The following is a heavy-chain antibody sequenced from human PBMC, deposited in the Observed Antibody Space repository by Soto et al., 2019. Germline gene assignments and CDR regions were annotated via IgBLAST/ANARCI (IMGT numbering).Heavy chain of an antibody. V-gene: IGHV3-30*18. CDR2: ISYDGSNK. J-gene: IGHJ6*02. CDR3: AKDQRIAAAGTGGYYYYYGMDV. Sequence: QVQLVESGGGVVQPGRSLRLSCAASGFTFSSYGMHWVRQAPGKGLEWVAVISYDGSNKYYADSVKGRFTISRDNSKNTLYLQMNSLRDEDTAVYYCAKDQRIAAAGTGGYYYYYGMDVWGQGTTVTVSS. CDR1: GFTFSSYG. D-gene: IGHD6-13*01.